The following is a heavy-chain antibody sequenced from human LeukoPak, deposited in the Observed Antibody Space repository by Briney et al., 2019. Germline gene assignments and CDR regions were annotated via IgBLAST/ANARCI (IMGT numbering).Heavy chain of an antibody. J-gene: IGHJ4*02. CDR2: ISWNSGSI. D-gene: IGHD3-10*01. V-gene: IGHV3-9*01. Sequence: SLRLSCAASGFTFDDYAMHWVRQAPGKGLEWVSGISWNSGSIGYADSVKGRFTISRDNAKNSLYLQMNSLRAEDTALYYCAKAANPNYYGSGSYYDYWGQGTLVTVSS. CDR1: GFTFDDYA. CDR3: AKAANPNYYGSGSYYDY.